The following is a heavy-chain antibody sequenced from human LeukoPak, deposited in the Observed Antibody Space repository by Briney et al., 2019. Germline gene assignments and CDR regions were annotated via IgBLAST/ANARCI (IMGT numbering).Heavy chain of an antibody. D-gene: IGHD3-3*01. Sequence: KVSCKASGYTFTSYGISWVRQAPGQGLERMGGIIPIFGTANYAQKFQGRVTITADESTSTAYMELSSLRSEDTAVYYCASSARYYDFWSGRRAFYYYYYMDVWGKGTTVTVSS. CDR3: ASSARYYDFWSGRRAFYYYYYMDV. CDR1: GYTFTSYG. CDR2: IIPIFGTA. V-gene: IGHV1-69*01. J-gene: IGHJ6*03.